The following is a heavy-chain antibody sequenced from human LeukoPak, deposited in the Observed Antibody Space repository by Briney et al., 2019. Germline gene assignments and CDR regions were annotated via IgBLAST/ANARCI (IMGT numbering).Heavy chain of an antibody. D-gene: IGHD2-2*01. CDR3: ARDYLYAFVY. CDR1: GLTFSSYS. J-gene: IGHJ4*02. V-gene: IGHV3-48*01. Sequence: GGSLRLSCAASGLTFSSYSMNWVRQAPGKGLEWVSYISGSGNAKHYTDSVQGRFTISRDNTKNAPYLQMNSLRAEDTAVYFCARDYLYAFVYWGEGALVTVSS. CDR2: ISGSGNAK.